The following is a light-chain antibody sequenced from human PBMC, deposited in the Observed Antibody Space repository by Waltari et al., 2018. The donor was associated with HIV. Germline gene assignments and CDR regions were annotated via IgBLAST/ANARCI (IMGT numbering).Light chain of an antibody. V-gene: IGKV3-15*01. CDR1: QSVNSN. CDR3: QQYDNWPPLT. Sequence: EIVMTQSPATLSVSPGERATLSCRASQSVNSNLAWYQQKSGQAPRLLIYGASTRATGIPARFSGSGSGTEFTLTISSLQSEDFAIYYCQQYDNWPPLTFGGGTKVDIK. CDR2: GAS. J-gene: IGKJ4*01.